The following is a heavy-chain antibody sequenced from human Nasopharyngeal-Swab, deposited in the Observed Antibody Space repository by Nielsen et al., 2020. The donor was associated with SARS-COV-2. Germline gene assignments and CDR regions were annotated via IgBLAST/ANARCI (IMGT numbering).Heavy chain of an antibody. CDR2: LNPNSGGT. D-gene: IGHD3-10*01. CDR1: GYSFTGYY. J-gene: IGHJ3*02. Sequence: ASVKVSCKASGYSFTGYYLHWVRQAPGQGPEWVGSLNPNSGGTNYPQKFQGRVTLTLDTSINTAYMDLTSLRSDDTAVYYCAREIYYGSGSYYVDDAFDIWGQGTMVTVSS. V-gene: IGHV1-2*02. CDR3: AREIYYGSGSYYVDDAFDI.